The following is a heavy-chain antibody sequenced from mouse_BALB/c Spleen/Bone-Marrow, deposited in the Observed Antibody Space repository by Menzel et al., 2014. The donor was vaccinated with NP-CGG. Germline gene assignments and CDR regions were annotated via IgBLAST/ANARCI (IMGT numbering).Heavy chain of an antibody. J-gene: IGHJ4*01. CDR3: ARKDYFGYAAMDY. CDR1: GFTFSSFG. V-gene: IGHV5-17*02. Sequence: EVKLEESGGGLVQPGGSRKLSCAASGFTFSSFGMHWVRQASEKGLEWVAYISGGSSIIYYADTVKGRFTISRDNPKNTLFLQMTSLRSEDTAIYYCARKDYFGYAAMDYWGQGTSVTVSS. CDR2: ISGGSSII. D-gene: IGHD1-2*01.